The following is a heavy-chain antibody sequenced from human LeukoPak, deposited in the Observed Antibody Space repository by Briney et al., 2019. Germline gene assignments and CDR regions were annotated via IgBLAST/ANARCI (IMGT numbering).Heavy chain of an antibody. V-gene: IGHV3-23*01. Sequence: GGSLRLSCAASGFTFSSYAMNWVRQAPGKGLAWVSGINNSGGSTYYADSVKGRFTISRDNSKNTLYLQMGSLRAEDMAVYYCARAPQGHWGPDNYFDYWGQGTLVTVSS. CDR2: INNSGGST. J-gene: IGHJ4*02. D-gene: IGHD7-27*01. CDR1: GFTFSSYA. CDR3: ARAPQGHWGPDNYFDY.